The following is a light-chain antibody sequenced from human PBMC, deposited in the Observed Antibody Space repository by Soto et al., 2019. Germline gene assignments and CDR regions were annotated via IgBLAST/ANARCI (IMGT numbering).Light chain of an antibody. V-gene: IGKV1-5*03. CDR1: QSISSW. J-gene: IGKJ1*01. Sequence: DIQMTQSPSTLSASVGDRVTITCRASQSISSWLAWYQQKPVKVPKLLIYKATSSESGVPSRFSGSGSGTEFALTISSLQSEDFATYYCQQYNTYPLTFGQVTKVEI. CDR2: KAT. CDR3: QQYNTYPLT.